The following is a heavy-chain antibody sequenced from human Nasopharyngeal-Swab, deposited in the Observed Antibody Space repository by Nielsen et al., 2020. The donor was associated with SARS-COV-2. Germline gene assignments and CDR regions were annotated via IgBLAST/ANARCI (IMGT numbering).Heavy chain of an antibody. V-gene: IGHV4-34*01. CDR2: INHSGST. D-gene: IGHD3-16*01. J-gene: IGHJ6*03. Sequence: WIRQHPGKGLEWIGEINHSGSTNYNPSLKSRVTISVDTSKNQFSLKLSSVTAADTAVYYCARARTRRGGRGYRHAFCYYYYMDVWGKGTTVTVSS. CDR3: ARARTRRGGRGYRHAFCYYYYMDV.